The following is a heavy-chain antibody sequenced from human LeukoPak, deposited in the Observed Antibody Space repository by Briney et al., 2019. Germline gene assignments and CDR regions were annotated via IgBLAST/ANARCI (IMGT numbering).Heavy chain of an antibody. V-gene: IGHV4-61*01. CDR1: GGSVSSGSYY. CDR3: ARVGYCSGGSCTRVDY. D-gene: IGHD2-15*01. Sequence: SETLSLTCTVSGGSVSSGSYYWSWIRQPPGKGLEWTGYIYYSGSTNYNPSLKSRVTISVDTSKNQFSLKLSSVTAADTAVYYCARVGYCSGGSCTRVDYWGQGTLVTVSS. CDR2: IYYSGST. J-gene: IGHJ4*02.